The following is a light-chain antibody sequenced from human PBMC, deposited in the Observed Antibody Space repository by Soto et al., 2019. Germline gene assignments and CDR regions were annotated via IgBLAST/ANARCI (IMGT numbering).Light chain of an antibody. Sequence: DIQMTQSPSSLSASVGDRVTITCRASQSISSYLYWYQQKPGKAPKLLIYAASSLQSGVPSRFSVSGSGTDFTLTISSLKPEDFATYYCQQSYSTPFTFGPGTKVVIK. J-gene: IGKJ3*01. CDR1: QSISSY. CDR3: QQSYSTPFT. V-gene: IGKV1-39*01. CDR2: AAS.